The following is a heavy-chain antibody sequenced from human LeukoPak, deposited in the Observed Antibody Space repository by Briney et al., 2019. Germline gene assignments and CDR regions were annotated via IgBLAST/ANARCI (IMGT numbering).Heavy chain of an antibody. D-gene: IGHD1-1*01. CDR2: ISENGGTT. J-gene: IGHJ4*02. CDR3: AKEGPTGTTKFDY. Sequence: GGSLRLSCAASGFTFSSYAMSWLRQAPGKGLEWVSAISENGGTTYYADSVKGRSTISRDNSKNTPSLQLNSLRAEDAAVYYCAKEGPTGTTKFDYWGQGTLVTVSS. CDR1: GFTFSSYA. V-gene: IGHV3-23*01.